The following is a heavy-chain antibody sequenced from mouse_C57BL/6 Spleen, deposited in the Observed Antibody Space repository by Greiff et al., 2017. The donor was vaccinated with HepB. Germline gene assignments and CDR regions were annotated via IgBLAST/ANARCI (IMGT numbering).Heavy chain of an antibody. CDR3: ARWRDGYYYCDV. J-gene: IGHJ1*03. V-gene: IGHV1-52*01. D-gene: IGHD2-3*01. CDR2: IDPSDSET. Sequence: QVQLQQPGAELVRPGSSVKLSCKASGYTFTSYWMHWVKQRPIQGLEWIGNIDPSDSETHYNQKFKDKATLTVDKSSSTAYMQLSSLTSEDSAVYYCARWRDGYYYCDVWGTGTTVTVSS. CDR1: GYTFTSYW.